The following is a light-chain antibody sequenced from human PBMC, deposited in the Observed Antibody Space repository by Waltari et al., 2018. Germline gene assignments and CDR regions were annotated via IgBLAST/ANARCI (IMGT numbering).Light chain of an antibody. J-gene: IGKJ1*01. CDR2: WAS. CDR3: QQYYSTCQ. V-gene: IGKV4-1*01. Sequence: DIVMTQSPDSLAVSLGERATINCKSSQSVLHSSNNKNYLAWYQQKPGQPPKLLIYWASTREYGVQDRFSGSGSGTDFTLTISSLQAEDVAVYYCQQYYSTCQFGQGTKVEIK. CDR1: QSVLHSSNNKNY.